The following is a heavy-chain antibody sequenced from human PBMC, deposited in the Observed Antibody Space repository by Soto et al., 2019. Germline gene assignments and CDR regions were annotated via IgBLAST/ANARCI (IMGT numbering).Heavy chain of an antibody. V-gene: IGHV3-30*18. J-gene: IGHJ4*02. CDR2: ISFDGSNK. CDR3: GKDRGRGEMFASNLIDY. Sequence: GGSLRLSCAASGFTFSVYGIHWVRQAPGKGLEWVTIISFDGSNKHYADSVKGRFTISRDNSKNTLYLQMNSLKTEDTAIYYWGKDRGRGEMFASNLIDYWGQGTLVTVSS. D-gene: IGHD3-10*01. CDR1: GFTFSVYG.